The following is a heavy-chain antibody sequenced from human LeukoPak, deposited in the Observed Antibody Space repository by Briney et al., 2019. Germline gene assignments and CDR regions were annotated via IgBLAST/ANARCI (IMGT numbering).Heavy chain of an antibody. CDR1: GFTFGTYT. CDR3: ARASSTVTPFDY. D-gene: IGHD4-17*01. J-gene: IGHJ4*02. Sequence: GGFLRLSCVASGFTFGTYTMNWVRQAPGKGLEWVSSITSSSTYIYYVDSVKGRFTISRDNAKNSLYLQMNSLRAEDTAVYYCARASSTVTPFDYWGQGTLVTVSP. CDR2: ITSSSTYI. V-gene: IGHV3-21*01.